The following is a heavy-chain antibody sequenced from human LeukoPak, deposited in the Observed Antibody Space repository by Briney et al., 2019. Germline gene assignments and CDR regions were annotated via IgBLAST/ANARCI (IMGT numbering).Heavy chain of an antibody. D-gene: IGHD2-15*01. CDR3: ARVVAGGSCCKYWYFDL. CDR2: IYHSGST. Sequence: PSETLSLTCDVSGGSISSGGYSWSWIRQPPGTGLEWIGYIYHSGSTYYNPSLKSRVTISVDRSKNQFSLKLSSVTAADTAVYYCARVVAGGSCCKYWYFDLWGRGTLVTVSS. CDR1: GGSISSGGYS. J-gene: IGHJ2*01. V-gene: IGHV4-30-2*01.